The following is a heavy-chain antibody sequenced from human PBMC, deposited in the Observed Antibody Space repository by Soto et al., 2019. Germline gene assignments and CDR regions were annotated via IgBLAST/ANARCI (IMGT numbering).Heavy chain of an antibody. CDR2: ISAYNGNT. CDR1: GYIFSGYG. J-gene: IGHJ4*02. D-gene: IGHD4-4*01. Sequence: QVQLRQSGAEVKKPGASVKVSFKTSGYIFSGYGISWVRQAPGQGLEWMGWISAYNGNTKYPQNLQGRVTMTTDTSTSTVYMELRSLRSDDTAVYYCARDGVQYPDYWGQGTLVTVAS. V-gene: IGHV1-18*01. CDR3: ARDGVQYPDY.